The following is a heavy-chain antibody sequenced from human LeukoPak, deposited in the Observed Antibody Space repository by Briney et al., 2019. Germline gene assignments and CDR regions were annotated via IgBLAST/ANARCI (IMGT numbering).Heavy chain of an antibody. CDR1: GFTFSSYA. V-gene: IGHV3-23*01. CDR3: AKDPETYYDFWSGYWGYFDY. CDR2: ISGSGDRT. Sequence: SGGSLRLSCAASGFTFSSYAMSWVRQAPGKGLEWVSAISGSGDRTYYADSVKGRFTISRDNSKNTLYLQMNSLRAEDTAVYYCAKDPETYYDFWSGYWGYFDYWGQGTLVTVSS. D-gene: IGHD3-3*01. J-gene: IGHJ4*02.